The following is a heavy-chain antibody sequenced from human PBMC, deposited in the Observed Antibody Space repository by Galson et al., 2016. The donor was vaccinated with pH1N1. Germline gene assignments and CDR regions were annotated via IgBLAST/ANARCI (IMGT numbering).Heavy chain of an antibody. CDR2: INGNGDDI. D-gene: IGHD3-16*01. CDR1: GFTFRSYG. CDR3: VKEVGGDY. Sequence: SLRLSCAASGFTFRSYGMSWVRQVPGKGLEWVSAINGNGDDIYYADSVKGRFAISRDNSKNTLDLQMNSLRGEDTAVYYRVKEVGGDYWGQGTLVTVSS. J-gene: IGHJ4*02. V-gene: IGHV3-23*01.